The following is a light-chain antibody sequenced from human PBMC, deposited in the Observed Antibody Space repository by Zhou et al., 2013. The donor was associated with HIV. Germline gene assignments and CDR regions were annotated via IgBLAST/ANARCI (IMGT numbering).Light chain of an antibody. J-gene: IGLJ2*01. CDR2: ENS. CDR3: GTWDSSLSAVV. V-gene: IGLV1-51*02. CDR1: TSNIGAGYD. Sequence: QSVLTQPPSVSGAPGRRVTISCTGSTSNIGAGYDVHWYQQLPGTAPKFLIYENSKRPSGIPDRFSGSKSGTSATLGIAGLQTGDEADYYCGTWDSSLSAVVFGGGTKLTVL.